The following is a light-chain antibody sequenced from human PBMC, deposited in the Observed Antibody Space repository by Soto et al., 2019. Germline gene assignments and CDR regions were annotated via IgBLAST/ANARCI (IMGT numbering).Light chain of an antibody. CDR3: AVWDDGLDGVV. CDR1: SSDVGGYNF. CDR2: EVS. Sequence: QSALTQPASVSGSPGQSITISCIGTSSDVGGYNFVSWYQQHPGKAPKLMIYEVSNRPSGVSTRFSGSKSGNTASLTISGLQAEDEADYYCAVWDDGLDGVVFGGGTKLTVL. J-gene: IGLJ2*01. V-gene: IGLV2-14*01.